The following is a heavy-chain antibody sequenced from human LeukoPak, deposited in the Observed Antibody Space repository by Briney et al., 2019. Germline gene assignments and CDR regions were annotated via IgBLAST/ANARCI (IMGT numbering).Heavy chain of an antibody. CDR2: IYTGDSDT. V-gene: IGHV5-51*01. Sequence: GESLKISCKGSGYSFTNSWIGWVRQMPGKGLEWMGIIYTGDSDTRYSPSFQGQVTISADKSISTAYLQWSSLKASDTAMYYCARGTPPGGYYGSSGYYPDIWGQGTMVTVSS. CDR1: GYSFTNSW. CDR3: ARGTPPGGYYGSSGYYPDI. J-gene: IGHJ3*02. D-gene: IGHD3-22*01.